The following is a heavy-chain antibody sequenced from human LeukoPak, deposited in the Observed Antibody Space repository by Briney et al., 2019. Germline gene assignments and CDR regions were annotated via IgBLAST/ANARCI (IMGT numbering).Heavy chain of an antibody. V-gene: IGHV4-34*01. CDR3: ARSSGTGTFSY. CDR2: INHSGST. D-gene: IGHD6-25*01. CDR1: GGSFSGYY. J-gene: IGHJ4*02. Sequence: SETLSLTCAVYGGSFSGYYWSWIRQPPGKGLEWIREINHSGSTNFNPSLESRATISVDTSKNHFSLKMSSVTAADTAVYYCARSSGTGTFSYWGQGTLVTVSS.